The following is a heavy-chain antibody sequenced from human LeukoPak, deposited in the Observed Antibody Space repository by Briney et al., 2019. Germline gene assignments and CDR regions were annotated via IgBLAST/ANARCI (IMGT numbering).Heavy chain of an antibody. CDR3: AKDVIVGGSAGHAFDI. CDR2: IIGSAGDT. V-gene: IGHV3-23*01. CDR1: GFSFSNYA. J-gene: IGHJ3*02. Sequence: GGSLRLSCEASGFSFSNYAMTWVRQAPGKGLDWVSTIIGSAGDTFYADSVKGRFSISRDNSKNTLYLQMNSLRAEDTATYYCAKDVIVGGSAGHAFDIWGQGTMVTVSS. D-gene: IGHD1-26*01.